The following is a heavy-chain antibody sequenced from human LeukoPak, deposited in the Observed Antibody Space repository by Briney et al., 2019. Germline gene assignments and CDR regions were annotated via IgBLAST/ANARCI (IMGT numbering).Heavy chain of an antibody. Sequence: IRQPPXKGLEWMGYIYYSGSTNYNPSLKSRVTISVDTSKNQFSLKLSSVTAADTAVYYCARGGGDYILAPTDYWGQGTLVTVSS. J-gene: IGHJ4*02. V-gene: IGHV4-59*01. CDR2: IYYSGST. CDR3: ARGGGDYILAPTDY. D-gene: IGHD2-21*02.